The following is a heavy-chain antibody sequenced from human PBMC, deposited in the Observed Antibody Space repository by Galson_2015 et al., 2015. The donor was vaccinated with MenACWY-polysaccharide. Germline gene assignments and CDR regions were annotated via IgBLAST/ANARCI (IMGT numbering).Heavy chain of an antibody. CDR3: ARDFLSTVTTRPGY. V-gene: IGHV1-18*01. CDR2: ISVYNGNT. CDR1: GYAFTSYG. D-gene: IGHD4-17*01. J-gene: IGHJ4*02. Sequence: SVKVSCKASGYAFTSYGISWVRQAPGQGLEWMGWISVYNGNTKYAQNLQGRVAMTTDTSTSTAYMELRSLRSDDTAVYHCARDFLSTVTTRPGYWGQGTLVTVSS.